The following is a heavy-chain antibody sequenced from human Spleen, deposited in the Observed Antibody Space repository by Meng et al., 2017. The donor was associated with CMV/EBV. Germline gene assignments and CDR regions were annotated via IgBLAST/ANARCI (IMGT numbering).Heavy chain of an antibody. D-gene: IGHD5-18*01. Sequence: SVKVSCKASGYTFIGYYIHWVRQAPGQGLEWMGGIIPVFHTAKYPQTFQGRVTISTDESRSTAYMELRSLTSEDTAVYYCARGDYTTMVGSSYFYGMDVWGQGTTVTVSS. V-gene: IGHV1-69*05. CDR2: IIPVFHTA. CDR1: GYTFIGYY. J-gene: IGHJ6*02. CDR3: ARGDYTTMVGSSYFYGMDV.